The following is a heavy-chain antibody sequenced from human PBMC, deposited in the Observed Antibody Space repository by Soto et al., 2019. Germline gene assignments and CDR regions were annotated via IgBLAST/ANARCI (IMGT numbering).Heavy chain of an antibody. D-gene: IGHD5-12*01. CDR2: IYYSGST. V-gene: IGHV4-61*01. Sequence: SETLSLTCTVSGGSVSTGSYYWSWIRQPPGKGLEWIGYIYYSGSTNYNPSPKSRVTISVGTSKNQFSLKLSSVTAADTAMYYCARGGGYSGYDYATFDYWGQGTLVTVSS. CDR3: ARGGGYSGYDYATFDY. CDR1: GGSVSTGSYY. J-gene: IGHJ4*02.